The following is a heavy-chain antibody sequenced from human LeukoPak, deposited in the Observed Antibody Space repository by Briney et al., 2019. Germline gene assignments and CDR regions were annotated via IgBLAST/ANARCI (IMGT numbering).Heavy chain of an antibody. D-gene: IGHD5-24*01. CDR3: AKEMATVNAFDI. V-gene: IGHV3-66*01. CDR1: GFTVSSNY. Sequence: GGSLRLSCAASGFTVSSNYMSWVRQAPGKGLEWVSVIYSGGTTDYKDSVKDRFIISRDNSKNTLYLQMNSLTAEDTAVYYCAKEMATVNAFDIWGQGTMVTVSS. J-gene: IGHJ3*02. CDR2: IYSGGTT.